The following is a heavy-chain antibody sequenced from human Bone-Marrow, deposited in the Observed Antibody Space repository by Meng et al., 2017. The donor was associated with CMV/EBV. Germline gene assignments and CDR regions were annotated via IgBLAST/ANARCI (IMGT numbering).Heavy chain of an antibody. J-gene: IGHJ6*02. CDR2: INHSGST. CDR3: ARDTARRYYYYGMDV. D-gene: IGHD6-6*01. Sequence: SETLSLTCAVYGGSFSGYYWSWIRQPPGKGLEWIGEINHSGSTNYNPSLKSRVTISVDTSKNQFSLKLSSVTAADTAVYYCARDTARRYYYYGMDVWGQGTTVTFSS. CDR1: GGSFSGYY. V-gene: IGHV4-34*01.